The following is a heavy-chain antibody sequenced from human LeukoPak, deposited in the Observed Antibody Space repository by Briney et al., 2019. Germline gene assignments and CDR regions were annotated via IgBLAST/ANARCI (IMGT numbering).Heavy chain of an antibody. D-gene: IGHD2-2*01. J-gene: IGHJ4*02. CDR2: IYYSGST. CDR1: GYSISSGYY. CDR3: ARHGVVPAAIDFDY. V-gene: IGHV4-38-2*02. Sequence: PSETLSLTCTVSGYSISSGYYWGWIRQPPGKGLEWIGSIYYSGSTYYNPSLKSRVTISVDTSKNQFSLKLSSVTAADTAVYYCARHGVVPAAIDFDYWGQGTLVTVSS.